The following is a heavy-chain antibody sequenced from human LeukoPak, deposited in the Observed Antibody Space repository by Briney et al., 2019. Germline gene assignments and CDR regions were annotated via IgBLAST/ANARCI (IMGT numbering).Heavy chain of an antibody. J-gene: IGHJ4*02. V-gene: IGHV1-2*02. CDR1: GYTFTGYY. D-gene: IGHD2-2*01. CDR3: ARGTLIVVVPAAIYH. CDR2: INPNSGGT. Sequence: ASVKVSCKASGYTFTGYYMHWVRQAPGQGLEWMGWINPNSGGTNYAQKFQGRVIMTRDTSISTAYMELSRLRSDDTAVYYCARGTLIVVVPAAIYHWGQGTLVTVSS.